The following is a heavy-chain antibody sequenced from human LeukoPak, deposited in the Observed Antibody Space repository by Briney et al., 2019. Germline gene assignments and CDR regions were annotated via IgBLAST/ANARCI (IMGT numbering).Heavy chain of an antibody. J-gene: IGHJ6*03. CDR1: GGSISSYY. V-gene: IGHV4-4*07. D-gene: IGHD3-3*01. CDR3: AGTMFGVVMSPYYYYMDV. CDR2: IYTSGST. Sequence: PSETLSLTCTVSGGSISSYYWSWIRQPAGKGLEWIGSIYTSGSTNYNPSLKSRVTMSVDTSKNQFSLKLSSVTAADTAVYYCAGTMFGVVMSPYYYYMDVWGKGTTVTVSS.